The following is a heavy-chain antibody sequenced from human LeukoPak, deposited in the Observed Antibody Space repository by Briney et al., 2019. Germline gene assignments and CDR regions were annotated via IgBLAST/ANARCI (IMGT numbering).Heavy chain of an antibody. CDR2: INPNSGGT. J-gene: IGHJ4*02. CDR1: GYTFTGYY. CDR3: ARELDPHYFDY. D-gene: IGHD6-6*01. Sequence: RWAPVKVSCKASGYTFTGYYMHWVRLAPGQGLEWMGRINPNSGGTNYAQKFQGRVTMTRDTSISTAYMELSRLRSDDTAVYYCARELDPHYFDYWGQGTLVTVSS. V-gene: IGHV1-2*06.